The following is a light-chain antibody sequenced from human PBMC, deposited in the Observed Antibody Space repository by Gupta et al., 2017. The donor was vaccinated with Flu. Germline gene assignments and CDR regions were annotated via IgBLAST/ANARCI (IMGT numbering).Light chain of an antibody. CDR3: LSYTSTNTLL. Sequence: QSALTQPASGSGSPGQSITISCPGTSSDVGGYDYVSWYQQHPGRAPQLIIYEVINRPSGISNRFSASKSGNTASLTISGLQAEDEADYYCLSYTSTNTLLFGGGAKLTVL. J-gene: IGLJ2*01. CDR2: EVI. V-gene: IGLV2-14*01. CDR1: SSDVGGYDY.